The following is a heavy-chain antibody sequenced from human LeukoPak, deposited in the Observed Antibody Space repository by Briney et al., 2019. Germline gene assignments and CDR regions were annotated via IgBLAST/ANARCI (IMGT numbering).Heavy chain of an antibody. CDR2: IYSGGST. V-gene: IGHV3-53*01. CDR3: ARHLNPDAFDI. D-gene: IGHD1-14*01. CDR1: GFTVSSNY. J-gene: IGHJ3*02. Sequence: PGGSLRLSCAASGFTVSSNYMSWVRQAPGKGLEWVSVIYSGGSTYYADSVKGRFTISRDNSKNTLYLQMNSLRAEDTAVYYCARHLNPDAFDIWGQGTMVTVSS.